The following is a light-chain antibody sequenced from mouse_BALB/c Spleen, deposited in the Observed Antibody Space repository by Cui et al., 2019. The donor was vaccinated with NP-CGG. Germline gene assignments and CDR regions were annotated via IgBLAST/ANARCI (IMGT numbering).Light chain of an antibody. Sequence: QAVVTQESALITSPGETVILPCRSSTGAATTSNYANWVQEKPDHLFTGLIGGTNNRVPGVPARFSGSLIGDKAALTITGAQTEDEAIYFCALWYSNHWVFGGGTKLTVL. J-gene: IGLJ1*01. CDR2: GTN. CDR1: TGAATTSNY. V-gene: IGLV1*01. CDR3: ALWYSNHWV.